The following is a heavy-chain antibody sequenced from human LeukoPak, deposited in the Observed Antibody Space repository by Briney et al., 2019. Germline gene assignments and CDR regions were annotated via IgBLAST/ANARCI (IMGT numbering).Heavy chain of an antibody. J-gene: IGHJ5*02. V-gene: IGHV3-23*01. D-gene: IGHD3-22*01. Sequence: PGGTLRLSCAAPGFTFSSYGMSRGRQAPGKGLEWVSAISGSGGSTYYADSVKGRFTIYRDNYKNPGDLQINILRAEDTAVYDCAKDYYDSSGYSLYTFTWFDPWGQGTLVTVSS. CDR3: AKDYYDSSGYSLYTFTWFDP. CDR2: ISGSGGST. CDR1: GFTFSSYG.